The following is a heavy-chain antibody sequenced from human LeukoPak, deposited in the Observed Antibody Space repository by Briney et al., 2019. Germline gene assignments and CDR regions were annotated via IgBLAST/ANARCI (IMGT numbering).Heavy chain of an antibody. D-gene: IGHD2-2*02. CDR1: GYTFTGYY. Sequence: ASVKVSCKASGYTFTGYYMHWVRQAPGLGLEWMGWINPNSGGTNYAQKFQGRVTMTRDTSISTAYMELSSLRSEDTAVYYCARAHIVVVPAAIGAYYYYYYGMDVWGKGTTVTVSS. V-gene: IGHV1-2*02. CDR2: INPNSGGT. J-gene: IGHJ6*04. CDR3: ARAHIVVVPAAIGAYYYYYYGMDV.